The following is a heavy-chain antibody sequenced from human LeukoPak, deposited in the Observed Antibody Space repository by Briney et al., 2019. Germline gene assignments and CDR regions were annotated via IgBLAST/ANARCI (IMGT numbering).Heavy chain of an antibody. J-gene: IGHJ4*02. CDR3: ARRPYSSSSYYFDY. CDR2: IYHSGST. V-gene: IGHV4-38-2*01. Sequence: SETLSLTCAVSGYSISSGYYWGWIRQPPGKGLEWIGSIYHSGSTYYNPSLKSRVTISVDTSKNQFSLKLSSVTAADTVVYYCARRPYSSSSYYFDYWGQGTLVTVSS. D-gene: IGHD6-6*01. CDR1: GYSISSGYY.